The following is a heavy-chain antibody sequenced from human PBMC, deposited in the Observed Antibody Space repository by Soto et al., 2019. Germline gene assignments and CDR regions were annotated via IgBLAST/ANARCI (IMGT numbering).Heavy chain of an antibody. J-gene: IGHJ5*02. Sequence: PGGSLRLSCAASGFTFSSYAMSWVRQAPGKGLEWVSAISGSGGSTYYAGSVKGRFTISRDNSKNTLYLQMNSLRAEDTAVYYCAKDVSGSSSSDPWGQGTLVTVSS. CDR2: ISGSGGST. CDR3: AKDVSGSSSSDP. V-gene: IGHV3-23*01. CDR1: GFTFSSYA. D-gene: IGHD1-26*01.